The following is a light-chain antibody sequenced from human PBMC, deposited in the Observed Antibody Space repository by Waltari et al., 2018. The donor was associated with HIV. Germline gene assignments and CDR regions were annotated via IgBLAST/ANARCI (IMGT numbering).Light chain of an antibody. CDR3: QAWGNNTVV. V-gene: IGLV3-1*01. J-gene: IGLJ2*01. CDR2: QDR. Sequence: SYDLTQAPSLSVSPGQAAKILCSGFNLSNNYVSWYQQKPGQSPLLLIFQDRKRPSEIPERFSGYSSGNTATLTISGTQSVDEADYFCQAWGNNTVVFGGGTKLTVL. CDR1: NLSNNY.